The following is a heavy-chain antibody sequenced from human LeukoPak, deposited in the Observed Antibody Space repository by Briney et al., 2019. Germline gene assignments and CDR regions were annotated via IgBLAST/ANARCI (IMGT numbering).Heavy chain of an antibody. CDR1: GYTFNSYG. V-gene: IGHV1-18*01. D-gene: IGHD4-17*01. CDR3: ARLSTVTTSFDY. Sequence: ASVKVSCKASGYTFNSYGISWVRQAPGQGLEWMGWISAYNGNTNYAQKLQGRVTMTTDTSTSTAYMELRSLRSDDTAVYYCARLSTVTTSFDYWGQGTLVTVSS. CDR2: ISAYNGNT. J-gene: IGHJ4*02.